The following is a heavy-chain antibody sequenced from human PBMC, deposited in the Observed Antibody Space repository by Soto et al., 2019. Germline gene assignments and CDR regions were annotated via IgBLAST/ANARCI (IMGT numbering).Heavy chain of an antibody. J-gene: IGHJ5*02. V-gene: IGHV3-23*01. D-gene: IGHD1-1*01. Sequence: GGSLRLSCAVSGFIISDYGVTWVRQAPGKGLEWVSGFSGGGGGTFYADSVKGRFTISRDDPKNTAYLQMNSLGAEDTAVYYCVRWNGFGDRWGQGTLVTVSS. CDR3: VRWNGFGDR. CDR1: GFIISDYG. CDR2: FSGGGGGT.